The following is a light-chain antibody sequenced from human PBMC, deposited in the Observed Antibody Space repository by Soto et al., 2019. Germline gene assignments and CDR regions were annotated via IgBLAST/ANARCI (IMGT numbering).Light chain of an antibody. CDR3: QHYGTSPFT. Sequence: EIVMTQSPLSLPVPPGEPATVSCRASQSVSSSYLAWYLQTPGQAPRLXIYGPSNRATGIPDRVSGSGSVTEFTLTISSLELEYFAVYFCQHYGTSPFTFGPGTRLEI. CDR2: GPS. CDR1: QSVSSSY. V-gene: IGKV3-20*01. J-gene: IGKJ5*01.